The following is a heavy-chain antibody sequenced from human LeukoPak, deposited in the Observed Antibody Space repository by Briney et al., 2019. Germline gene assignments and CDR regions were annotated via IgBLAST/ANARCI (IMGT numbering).Heavy chain of an antibody. CDR3: ARHIGGGIEDMDV. J-gene: IGHJ6*03. CDR2: IYVAGST. D-gene: IGHD3-16*02. CDR1: GGSIGTYY. V-gene: IGHV4-59*08. Sequence: SETLSLTCTVSGGSIGTYYWSWIRQSPGKGLEWIGYIYVAGSTRYNPYLQSRVTISVDTSRNQFFLKMSSVTAADTAVYYCARHIGGGIEDMDVWGKGTKVTVSS.